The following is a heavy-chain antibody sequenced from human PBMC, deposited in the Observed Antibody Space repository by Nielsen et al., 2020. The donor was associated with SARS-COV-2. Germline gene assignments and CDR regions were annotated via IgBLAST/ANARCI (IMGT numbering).Heavy chain of an antibody. Sequence: SETLSLTCAVYGGSFSGYYWSWIRQPPGKGLEWIGEINHSGSTNYNPSLKSRVTISVDTSKNQFSLKLSSVTAADTAVYYCARGRLWFGEKRRFDPWGQGTLVTVSS. D-gene: IGHD3-10*01. V-gene: IGHV4-34*01. CDR1: GGSFSGYY. CDR3: ARGRLWFGEKRRFDP. CDR2: INHSGST. J-gene: IGHJ5*02.